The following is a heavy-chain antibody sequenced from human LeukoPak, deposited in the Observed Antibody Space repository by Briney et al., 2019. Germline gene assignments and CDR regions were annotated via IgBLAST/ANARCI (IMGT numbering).Heavy chain of an antibody. CDR2: INHSGST. CDR3: ARGGRCIAAAGVLDY. CDR1: GGSFSGYY. D-gene: IGHD6-13*01. V-gene: IGHV4-34*01. J-gene: IGHJ4*02. Sequence: SETLSLTCAVYGGSFSGYYWSWIRQPPGKGLEWIGEINHSGSTNYNPSLKSRVTIAVDTSKNQCYLKLSSVTAADTAVYYCARGGRCIAAAGVLDYWGQGTVVTVSS.